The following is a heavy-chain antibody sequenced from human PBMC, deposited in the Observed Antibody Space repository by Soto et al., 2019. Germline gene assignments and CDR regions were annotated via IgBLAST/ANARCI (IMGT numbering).Heavy chain of an antibody. CDR2: ISYDGTDK. J-gene: IGHJ4*02. V-gene: IGHV3-30*03. CDR1: GFTFTRYS. CDR3: ARGKDYYDASTYTFDY. Sequence: GGSLRLSCAASGFTFTRYSMNWVRQAPGKGLEWVAVISYDGTDKYYADSVKGRVTFSRDNSKDALYLQMSSLRTEDTAVYYCARGKDYYDASTYTFDYWGQGTLVTVSS. D-gene: IGHD3-22*01.